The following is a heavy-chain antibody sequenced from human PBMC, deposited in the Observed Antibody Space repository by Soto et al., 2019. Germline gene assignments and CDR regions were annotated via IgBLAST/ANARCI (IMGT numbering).Heavy chain of an antibody. Sequence: PGESLKISCKGSGYSFTSYWIGWVRQMPGKGLEWMGIIYPGDSDTRYSPSFQGQVTISADKSISTAYLQWSSLKASDTAMYYCARTFTTPRPPAAISVGWFDPWGQGTLVTVSS. CDR1: GYSFTSYW. CDR2: IYPGDSDT. J-gene: IGHJ5*02. D-gene: IGHD2-2*02. CDR3: ARTFTTPRPPAAISVGWFDP. V-gene: IGHV5-51*01.